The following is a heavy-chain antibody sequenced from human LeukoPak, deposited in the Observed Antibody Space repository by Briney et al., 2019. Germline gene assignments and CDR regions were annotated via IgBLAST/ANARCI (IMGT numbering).Heavy chain of an antibody. Sequence: GGSLRLSCAASEFSVGSNYMTWVRRAPGKGLEWVSLIYSGGSTYYADSVKGRFTISRDNSKNTLYLQMNSLRAEDTAVYYCARDNSYYGSGKYWYFDLWGRGTLVTVSS. D-gene: IGHD3-10*01. CDR2: IYSGGST. J-gene: IGHJ2*01. V-gene: IGHV3-66*01. CDR3: ARDNSYYGSGKYWYFDL. CDR1: EFSVGSNY.